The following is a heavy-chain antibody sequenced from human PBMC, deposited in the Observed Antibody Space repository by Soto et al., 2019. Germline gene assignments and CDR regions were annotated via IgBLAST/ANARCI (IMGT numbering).Heavy chain of an antibody. CDR2: IYYSGST. J-gene: IGHJ4*02. V-gene: IGHV4-30-4*01. Sequence: SETLCVTCTVSGASLSSGDYYWTWHRQPPGKGLEWIGSIYYSGSTYYNPSLKSRVTISVDTSNNQFSLKLSSVTAADTAVYYCARASYDSSTYYLDYWGQGTLVTVSS. CDR3: ARASYDSSTYYLDY. D-gene: IGHD3-22*01. CDR1: GASLSSGDYY.